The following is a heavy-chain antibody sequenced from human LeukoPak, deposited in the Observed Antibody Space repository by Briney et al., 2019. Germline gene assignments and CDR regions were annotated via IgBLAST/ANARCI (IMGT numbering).Heavy chain of an antibody. D-gene: IGHD1-26*01. Sequence: PGGSLRLSCAASGFSVRNNYMSWVRQARGEGLEWVSAIATDFYTNYADSVRGRFTISRDDSKNTLYLQMNSLRAEDTAVYYCAKDRSGSYLINEFDYWGQGTLVTVSS. J-gene: IGHJ4*02. V-gene: IGHV3-53*05. CDR2: IATDFYT. CDR3: AKDRSGSYLINEFDY. CDR1: GFSVRNNY.